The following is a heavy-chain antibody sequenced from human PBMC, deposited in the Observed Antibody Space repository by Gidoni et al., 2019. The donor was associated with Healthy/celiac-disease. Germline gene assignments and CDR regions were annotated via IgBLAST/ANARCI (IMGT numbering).Heavy chain of an antibody. CDR3: ARAGGSRIQLTGD. Sequence: QVQLVESGGGVVQPGRSLRLSCAASGFTFSSYGMHWVRQAPGKGLEWVAVIWYDGSNKYYADSVKGRFTISRDNSKNTLYLQMNSLRAEDTAVYYCARAGGSRIQLTGDWGQGTLVTVSS. D-gene: IGHD5-18*01. J-gene: IGHJ4*02. V-gene: IGHV3-33*01. CDR1: GFTFSSYG. CDR2: IWYDGSNK.